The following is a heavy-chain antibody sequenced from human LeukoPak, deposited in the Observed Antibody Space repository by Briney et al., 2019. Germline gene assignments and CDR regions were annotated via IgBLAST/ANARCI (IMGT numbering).Heavy chain of an antibody. V-gene: IGHV5-51*01. Sequence: GESLKISCKGSGYSFTSYWIAWVRQMPGKGLEWMGIIYPGDSDTRYSPSFQGQVTISADKSINTAYLQWSSLKASDTAMYYCARRGYCSGGRCNNWFDPWGQGTLVTVSS. J-gene: IGHJ5*02. CDR1: GYSFTSYW. CDR3: ARRGYCSGGRCNNWFDP. D-gene: IGHD2-15*01. CDR2: IYPGDSDT.